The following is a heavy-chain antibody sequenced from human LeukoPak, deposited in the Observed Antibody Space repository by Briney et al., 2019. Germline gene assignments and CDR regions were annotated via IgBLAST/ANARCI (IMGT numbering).Heavy chain of an antibody. CDR2: ISGDGRNI. Sequence: GGSLRLSCVASGFTFSSYWMHWVRQDPRKGLVWVSRISGDGRNINYADSVRGRFTISRDNAKNSLYLQMNSLRAEDTAVYYCARESSTYYYDSSGYYALPWWGQGTLVTVSS. CDR1: GFTFSSYW. D-gene: IGHD3-22*01. CDR3: ARESSTYYYDSSGYYALPW. V-gene: IGHV3-74*01. J-gene: IGHJ4*02.